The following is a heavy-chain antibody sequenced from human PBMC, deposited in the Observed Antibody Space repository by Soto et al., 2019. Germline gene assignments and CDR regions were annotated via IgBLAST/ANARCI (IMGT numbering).Heavy chain of an antibody. D-gene: IGHD6-19*01. CDR3: ARVRQWLVGSDFDY. J-gene: IGHJ4*02. V-gene: IGHV1-18*01. Sequence: QVQLVQSGAEVKRPGASVKVSCKASGYTFTSYGISWVRQAPGQGLEWMGWISAYNGNKNYARKLRGRVTMTTNTSKNTAYMELKSLRSDDTAVYYCARVRQWLVGSDFDYWGQGTLVTVSS. CDR2: ISAYNGNK. CDR1: GYTFTSYG.